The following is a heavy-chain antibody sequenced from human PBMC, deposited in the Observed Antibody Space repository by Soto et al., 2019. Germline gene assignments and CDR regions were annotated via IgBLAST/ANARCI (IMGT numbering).Heavy chain of an antibody. J-gene: IGHJ6*03. Sequence: ASVKVSCKASGYTFTSYGISWVRQAPGQGLEWMGWISAYNGNTNYAQKLQGRVTMTTDTSTSTAYMELRSLRSDDTAVYYCARDNQGYCSSTSCYWYYYYYYMDGWGKGTTVTV. V-gene: IGHV1-18*01. CDR1: GYTFTSYG. CDR2: ISAYNGNT. CDR3: ARDNQGYCSSTSCYWYYYYYYMDG. D-gene: IGHD2-2*01.